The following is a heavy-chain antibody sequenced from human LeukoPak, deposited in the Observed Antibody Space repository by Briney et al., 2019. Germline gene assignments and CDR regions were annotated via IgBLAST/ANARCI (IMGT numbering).Heavy chain of an antibody. CDR1: GGSISSYY. J-gene: IGHJ6*03. Sequence: SEALSLTCTVSGGSISSYYWSWIRQPPGKGLEWIGYIYYSGSTYYNPSLRSRVTISVDTSKNQFSLKLSSVTAADTAVYYCARSSEGRYYYDSRGFSYYYYYMDVWGKGTTVTISS. V-gene: IGHV4-59*01. D-gene: IGHD3-22*01. CDR2: IYYSGST. CDR3: ARSSEGRYYYDSRGFSYYYYYMDV.